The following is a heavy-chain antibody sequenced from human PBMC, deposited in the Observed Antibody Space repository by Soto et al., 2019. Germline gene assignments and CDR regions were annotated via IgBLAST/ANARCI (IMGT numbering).Heavy chain of an antibody. CDR2: IYSGGST. CDR1: GFTVSSNY. Sequence: GESLKISCAASGFTVSSNYMSWVRQAPGKGLEWVSVIYSGGSTYYADSVKGRFTISRDNSKNTLYLQMNSLRAEDTAVYYCARGCYDYIWGSYRWGGDAFDIWGQGTMVTVSS. J-gene: IGHJ3*02. V-gene: IGHV3-66*01. CDR3: ARGCYDYIWGSYRWGGDAFDI. D-gene: IGHD3-16*02.